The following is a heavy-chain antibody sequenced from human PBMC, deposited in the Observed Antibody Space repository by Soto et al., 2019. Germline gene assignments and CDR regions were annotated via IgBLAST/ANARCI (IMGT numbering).Heavy chain of an antibody. J-gene: IGHJ6*02. Sequence: ASVKVSCKASGYTFTSYYMHWVRQAPGQGLEWMGIINPSGGSTSYAQKFQGRVTMTRDTSTSTVYMELSSLRSEDTAVYYCAREAVVPMVRGVYYGMDVWGQGTAVNVSS. CDR1: GYTFTSYY. CDR3: AREAVVPMVRGVYYGMDV. D-gene: IGHD3-10*01. V-gene: IGHV1-46*03. CDR2: INPSGGST.